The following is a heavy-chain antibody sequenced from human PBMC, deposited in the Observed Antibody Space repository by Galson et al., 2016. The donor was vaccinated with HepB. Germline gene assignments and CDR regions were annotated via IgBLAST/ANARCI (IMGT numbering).Heavy chain of an antibody. Sequence: SLRLSCAASGFTFSSYALHWVRQAPGQGLECMAVISYDGINKYHADSVKGRFTISRDNSKNTLYLQMNSLRAEDTAFYYCARGGMFYYDSFGVGFYWGQGTLVTVSS. D-gene: IGHD3-22*01. CDR2: ISYDGINK. CDR3: ARGGMFYYDSFGVGFY. CDR1: GFTFSSYA. V-gene: IGHV3-30-3*01. J-gene: IGHJ4*02.